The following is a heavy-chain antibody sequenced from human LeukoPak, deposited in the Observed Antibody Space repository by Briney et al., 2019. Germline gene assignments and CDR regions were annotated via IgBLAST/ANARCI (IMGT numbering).Heavy chain of an antibody. CDR3: AKFWPYGMDV. D-gene: IGHD3-3*01. J-gene: IGHJ6*02. CDR1: GFSLIGYD. V-gene: IGHV3-30*02. CDR2: SRNGG. Sequence: GGSLRLSCAASGFSLIGYDMHWARQAPGKGLEWVAFSRNGGYYAESVRGRFTISRDNSKNTLYLQMNSLRAEDTAVYYCAKFWPYGMDVWGQGTTVTVSS.